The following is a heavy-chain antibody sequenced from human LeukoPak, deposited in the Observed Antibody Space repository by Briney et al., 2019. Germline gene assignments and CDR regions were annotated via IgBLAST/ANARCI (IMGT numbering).Heavy chain of an antibody. D-gene: IGHD6-19*01. CDR1: EFTVSSYG. CDR3: AKSPSGWYWGGVDY. CDR2: ISYDGSNK. J-gene: IGHJ4*02. Sequence: GRSLRLSCAASEFTVSSYGMHWVRQAPGKGLEWVAVISYDGSNKYYADSVKGRFTISRDNSKNTLYLQMNSLRAEDTAVYYCAKSPSGWYWGGVDYWGQGTLVTVSS. V-gene: IGHV3-30*18.